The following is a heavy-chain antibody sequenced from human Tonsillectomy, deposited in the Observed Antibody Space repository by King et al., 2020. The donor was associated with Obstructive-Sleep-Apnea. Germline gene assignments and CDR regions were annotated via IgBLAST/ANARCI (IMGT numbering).Heavy chain of an antibody. D-gene: IGHD3-22*01. CDR1: GFTFSNAW. CDR3: TTVDYYDSSYLDY. Sequence: EVQLVESGGGLVKPGGSLRLSCAASGFTFSNAWMSWVRQAPGKGLEWVGRIKSKTDGGTTDYAAPVKGRFTIPRDDSKNTLYLQMNSLKTEDTAVYYCTTVDYYDSSYLDYWGQGTLVTVSS. V-gene: IGHV3-15*01. J-gene: IGHJ4*02. CDR2: IKSKTDGGTT.